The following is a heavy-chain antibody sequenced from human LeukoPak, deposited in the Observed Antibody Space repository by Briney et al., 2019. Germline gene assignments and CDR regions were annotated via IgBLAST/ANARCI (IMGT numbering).Heavy chain of an antibody. Sequence: GGSLRLSCAASGFTVGSNCMSWVRQAPGEGLEWVSLIYSGGSTFYADSVKGRFTISRDNSKNTLYLQMNSLRAEDTAVYYCARATAVATYAFDIWGQGTMVTVSS. D-gene: IGHD5-12*01. V-gene: IGHV3-66*01. CDR1: GFTVGSNC. CDR3: ARATAVATYAFDI. J-gene: IGHJ3*02. CDR2: IYSGGST.